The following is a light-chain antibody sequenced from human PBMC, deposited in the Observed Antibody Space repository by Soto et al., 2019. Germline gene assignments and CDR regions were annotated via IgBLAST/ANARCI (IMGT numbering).Light chain of an antibody. CDR1: HNVDIY. CDR3: QQRKHWPPLT. J-gene: IGKJ4*01. Sequence: EVVLTQSPDILSLSPGERATLSCRTSHNVDIYVAWYQQKPGQAPRLLIYDASNRVTGIPTRFSGSGSGTDFTPTISSLEPEDFAVYYCQQRKHWPPLTFGGGTKVKIK. V-gene: IGKV3-11*01. CDR2: DAS.